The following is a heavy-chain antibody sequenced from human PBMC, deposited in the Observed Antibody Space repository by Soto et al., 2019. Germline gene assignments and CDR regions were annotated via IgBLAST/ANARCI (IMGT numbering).Heavy chain of an antibody. Sequence: RASVKVSCKASGGTFSSYAISWVRQAPGQGLEWMGGIIPIFGTANYAQKFQGRVTITADKSTSTAYMELSSLRSEDTAVYYCARVSSSSSEVHYYYGMDVWGQGTTVTVSS. CDR2: IIPIFGTA. CDR3: ARVSSSSSEVHYYYGMDV. V-gene: IGHV1-69*06. D-gene: IGHD6-6*01. J-gene: IGHJ6*02. CDR1: GGTFSSYA.